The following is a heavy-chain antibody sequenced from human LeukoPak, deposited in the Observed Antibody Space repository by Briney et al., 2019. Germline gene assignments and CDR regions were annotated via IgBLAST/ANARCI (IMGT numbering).Heavy chain of an antibody. CDR1: GFTFSSYG. D-gene: IGHD4-17*01. CDR3: AKGGDGGGNGVDN. Sequence: PGGSLRLSCAASGFTFSSYGMHWVRQAPGKGLEWVAVISYDGSNKYYADSVKGRFTISRDNSKNTLYLQMNSLRAEDTAVYYCAKGGDGGGNGVDNWGQGTLVTVSS. CDR2: ISYDGSNK. J-gene: IGHJ4*02. V-gene: IGHV3-30*18.